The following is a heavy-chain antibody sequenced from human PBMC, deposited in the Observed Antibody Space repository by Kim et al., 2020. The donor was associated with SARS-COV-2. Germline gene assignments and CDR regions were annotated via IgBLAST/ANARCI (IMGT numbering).Heavy chain of an antibody. CDR2: INAGNGNT. CDR1: GYTFTSYA. CDR3: ARAPAVQLERRTHLNWFDP. V-gene: IGHV1-3*01. J-gene: IGHJ5*02. D-gene: IGHD1-1*01. Sequence: ASVKVSCKASGYTFTSYAMHWVRQAPGQRLEWMGWINAGNGNTKYSQKFQGRVTITRDTSASTAYMELSSLRSEDTAVYYCARAPAVQLERRTHLNWFDPWGQGTLVTVSS.